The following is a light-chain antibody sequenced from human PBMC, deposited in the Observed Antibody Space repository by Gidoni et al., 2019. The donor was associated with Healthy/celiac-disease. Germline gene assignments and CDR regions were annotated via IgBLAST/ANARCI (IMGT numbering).Light chain of an antibody. Sequence: DIQMTQSPSSLSSSVGDRVTITCRASQSSRSYLNWYQQKLGKAPNLLIYAESSSQSGVPSRFSGSGSGTDFTLTISRLQPEDFATYYCQQSYSTLYTFGQXTKLEIK. V-gene: IGKV1-39*01. CDR2: AES. J-gene: IGKJ2*01. CDR3: QQSYSTLYT. CDR1: QSSRSY.